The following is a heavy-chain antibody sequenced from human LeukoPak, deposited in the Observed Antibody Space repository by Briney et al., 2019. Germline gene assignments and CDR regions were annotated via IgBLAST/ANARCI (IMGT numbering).Heavy chain of an antibody. Sequence: GGSLRLSCAASGFTFDDYGMSWVRQAPGKGLEWGSGINWNGGSTGYADSVKGRFTISRDNAKNSLYLQMNSLRAEDTALYYCATTPGIAVAGRLDYWGQGTLVTVSS. CDR1: GFTFDDYG. J-gene: IGHJ4*02. D-gene: IGHD6-19*01. CDR3: ATTPGIAVAGRLDY. V-gene: IGHV3-20*04. CDR2: INWNGGST.